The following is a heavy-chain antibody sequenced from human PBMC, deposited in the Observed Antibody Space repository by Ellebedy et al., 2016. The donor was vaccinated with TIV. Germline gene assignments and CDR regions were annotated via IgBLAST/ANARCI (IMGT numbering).Heavy chain of an antibody. J-gene: IGHJ5*02. D-gene: IGHD3-10*02. CDR1: GFTFSSDW. V-gene: IGHV3-7*01. CDR3: AGIADVRFDP. CDR2: INQDGSEK. Sequence: GESLKISCAASGFTFSSDWMSWVRQAPGKGLEWVANINQDGSEKYYLDSVKGRFTISRDNAKNSLYLQMNSLRAEDTAVYYCAGIADVRFDPWGQGTLVSVSS.